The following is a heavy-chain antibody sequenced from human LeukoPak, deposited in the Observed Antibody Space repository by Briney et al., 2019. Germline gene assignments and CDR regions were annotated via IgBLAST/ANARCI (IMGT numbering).Heavy chain of an antibody. V-gene: IGHV3-7*01. CDR2: IKQDGSDK. CDR3: ARGGSNFDY. J-gene: IGHJ4*02. CDR1: GFAFSTFW. Sequence: GGSLRLSCAASGFAFSTFWMPWVRQAPGKGLEWVADIKQDGSDKYYVDSVKGRFTISRDNAMNSLYLQMNSLSAEDTAVYYCARGGSNFDYWGQGTLVTVSS.